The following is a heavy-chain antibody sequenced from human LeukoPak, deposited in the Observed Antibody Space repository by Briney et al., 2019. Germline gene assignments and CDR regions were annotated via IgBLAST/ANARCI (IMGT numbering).Heavy chain of an antibody. CDR2: INPKNGKT. CDR3: ARDNSVRHEAWWFDP. D-gene: IGHD3-10*01. J-gene: IGHJ5*02. V-gene: IGHV1-8*01. CDR1: GYTFSTST. Sequence: ASVKVSCKASGYTFSTSTISWVRQAAGQGLEWMGWINPKNGKTSYAQKFQDRVSVTGDPSTSTAYMELSSLSSEDTAVYYCARDNSVRHEAWWFDPWGQGTLVTVSS.